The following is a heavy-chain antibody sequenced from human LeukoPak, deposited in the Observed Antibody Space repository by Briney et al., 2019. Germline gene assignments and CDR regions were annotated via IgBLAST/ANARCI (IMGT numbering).Heavy chain of an antibody. Sequence: ASVKVSCKAFGYTFTSYDINWVRQAPGRGLEWMGWMNPNSGNTGYAQKFQGRVTMTRNTSISTAYMELSSLRSEDTAVYYCARGSLPNYYDSSGYYPSWFDPWGQGTLVTVSS. CDR3: ARGSLPNYYDSSGYYPSWFDP. V-gene: IGHV1-8*01. J-gene: IGHJ5*02. CDR1: GYTFTSYD. D-gene: IGHD3-22*01. CDR2: MNPNSGNT.